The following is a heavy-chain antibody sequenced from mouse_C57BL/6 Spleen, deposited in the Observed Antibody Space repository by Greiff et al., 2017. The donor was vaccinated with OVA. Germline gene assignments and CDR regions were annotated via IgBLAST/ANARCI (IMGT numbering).Heavy chain of an antibody. J-gene: IGHJ3*01. CDR2: ISYDGSN. V-gene: IGHV3-6*01. CDR3: ARDEGLRRRAFAY. Sequence: EVQLQESGPGLVKPSQSLSLTCSVTGYSITSGYYWNWIRQFPGNKLEWMGYISYDGSNNYNPSLKNRISITRDTSKNQFFLKLNSVTTEDTATYYCARDEGLRRRAFAYWGQGTLVTVSA. D-gene: IGHD2-4*01. CDR1: GYSITSGYY.